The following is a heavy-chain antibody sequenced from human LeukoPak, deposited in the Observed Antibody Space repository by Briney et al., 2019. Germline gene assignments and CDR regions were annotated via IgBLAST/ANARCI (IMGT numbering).Heavy chain of an antibody. V-gene: IGHV3-23*01. CDR3: AKDNYGDYVMGT. D-gene: IGHD4-17*01. CDR1: GFTFSSYA. CDR2: IRGSGGST. J-gene: IGHJ5*02. Sequence: GGSLRLSCAASGFTFSSYAMSWVRQAPGKGLEWVSAIRGSGGSTYYADSVKGRFTISRDNSKNTLYLQMNSLRAEGTAVYYCAKDNYGDYVMGTWGQGTLVTVSS.